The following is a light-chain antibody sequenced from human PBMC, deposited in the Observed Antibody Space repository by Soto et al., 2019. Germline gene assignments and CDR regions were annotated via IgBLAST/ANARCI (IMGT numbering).Light chain of an antibody. CDR3: QQSYNTPRT. V-gene: IGKV1-39*01. J-gene: IGKJ1*01. CDR2: TAS. CDR1: QSIMTH. Sequence: DIQMTQSPSSLSASVGDRVTITCRASQSIMTHLNWYQHKSGKAPKLLIYTASNLHSGVPSRFSGSGSGTHFTLTIGSLQADDFATYYCQQSYNTPRTFGQGTKVEI.